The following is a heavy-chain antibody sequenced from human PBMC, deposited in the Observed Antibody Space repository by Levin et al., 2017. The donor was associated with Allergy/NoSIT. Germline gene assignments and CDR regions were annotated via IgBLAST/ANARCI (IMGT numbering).Heavy chain of an antibody. CDR3: ARRGTFTMVRGAMRAVDY. J-gene: IGHJ4*02. CDR1: GGSFSGYY. D-gene: IGHD3-10*01. CDR2: INHSGST. Sequence: LRLSCAVYGGSFSGYYWSWIRQPPGKGLEWIGEINHSGSTNYNPSLKSRVTISVDTSKNQFSLKLSSVTAADTAVYYCARRGTFTMVRGAMRAVDYWGQGTLVTVSS. V-gene: IGHV4-34*01.